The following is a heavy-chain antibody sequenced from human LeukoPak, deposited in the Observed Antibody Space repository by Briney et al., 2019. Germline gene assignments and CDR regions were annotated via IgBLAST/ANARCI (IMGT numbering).Heavy chain of an antibody. CDR1: GFTFSSYG. J-gene: IGHJ4*02. CDR3: AKDWLGYCSGGSCYQYFDY. CDR2: IRYDGNNK. V-gene: IGHV3-30*02. Sequence: HPGGSLRLSCAASGFTFSSYGMHWVRQAPGKGLEWVAFIRYDGNNKYYADSVKGRFTISRDNSKNTLYLQMNSLRAEDTAVYYCAKDWLGYCSGGSCYQYFDYWGQGTLVTVSS. D-gene: IGHD2-15*01.